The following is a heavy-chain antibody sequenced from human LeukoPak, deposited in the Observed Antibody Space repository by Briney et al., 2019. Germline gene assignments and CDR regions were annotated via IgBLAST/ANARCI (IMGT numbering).Heavy chain of an antibody. CDR1: GFTFSSYA. CDR3: ARDGSNSALDY. V-gene: IGHV3-30-3*01. J-gene: IGHJ4*02. D-gene: IGHD1-7*01. CDR2: ISYDGSNK. Sequence: PGGSLRLSCAASGFTFSSYAMHWVRQAPGKGLEWVAVISYDGSNKYYADSVKGRFTISRDNSKNTLYLQMNSLRAEDTAVYYCARDGSNSALDYWGQGTLVTVSS.